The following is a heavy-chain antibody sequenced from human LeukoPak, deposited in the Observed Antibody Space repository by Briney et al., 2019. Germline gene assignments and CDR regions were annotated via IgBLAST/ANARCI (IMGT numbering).Heavy chain of an antibody. V-gene: IGHV3-7*05. CDR2: IKQDGSEE. D-gene: IGHD6-6*01. Sequence: GGSLRLSCAASGFTFSSYRMSWARQAPGKGLEWVANIKQDGSEEVYVDSVKGRFTISRDNAKNSLVLQMNTLRAGDTAVYYCARDPYSSTWSYGMDVWGQGTTVTVSS. J-gene: IGHJ6*02. CDR3: ARDPYSSTWSYGMDV. CDR1: GFTFSSYR.